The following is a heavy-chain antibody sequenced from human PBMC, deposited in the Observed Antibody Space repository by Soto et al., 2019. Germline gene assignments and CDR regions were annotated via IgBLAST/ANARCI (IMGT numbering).Heavy chain of an antibody. J-gene: IGHJ5*02. V-gene: IGHV3-30-3*01. CDR3: AREVMTTVTTRWFDP. CDR1: GFTFSSCA. Sequence: PGGSLRLSCAASGFTFSSCAMHWVRQAPGKGLEWVAVISYDGSNKYYADSVKGRFTISRDNSKNTLYLQMNSLRAEDTAVYYCAREVMTTVTTRWFDPWGQGTLVTVSS. D-gene: IGHD4-17*01. CDR2: ISYDGSNK.